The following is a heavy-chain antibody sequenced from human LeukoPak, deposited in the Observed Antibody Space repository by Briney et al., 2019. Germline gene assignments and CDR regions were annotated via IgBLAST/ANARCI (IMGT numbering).Heavy chain of an antibody. J-gene: IGHJ5*02. CDR1: GFTFSSYW. CDR2: IKQDGSEK. CDR3: ARGGVRWFDP. V-gene: IGHV3-7*01. Sequence: AGSLRLSCAASGFTFSSYWRSWVRQAPGKGLEWVANIKQDGSEKYYVDSVKGRFTISRDNAKNSLYLQMNSLRAEDTAVYYCARGGVRWFDPWGQGTLVTVSS.